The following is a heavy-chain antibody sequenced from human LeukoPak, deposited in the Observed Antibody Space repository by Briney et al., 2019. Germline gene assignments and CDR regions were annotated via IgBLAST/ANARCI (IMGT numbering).Heavy chain of an antibody. V-gene: IGHV1-69*01. CDR3: ARGRDTAMRLSYFPSLDI. D-gene: IGHD5-18*01. J-gene: IGHJ3*02. Sequence: SVKVSCKASGGTFSSYAISWVRQAPGQGLEWMGGIISIFGTANYAQKFQGRVTITADESTSTAYMELSSLRSEDTAVYYCARGRDTAMRLSYFPSLDIWGQGTMVTVSS. CDR2: IISIFGTA. CDR1: GGTFSSYA.